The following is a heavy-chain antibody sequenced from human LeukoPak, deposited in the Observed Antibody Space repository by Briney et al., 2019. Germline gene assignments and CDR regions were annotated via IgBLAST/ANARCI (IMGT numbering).Heavy chain of an antibody. CDR1: GFTFSSYA. CDR3: VREGDYGYYFDY. CDR2: ISSNGGST. J-gene: IGHJ4*02. D-gene: IGHD3-16*01. V-gene: IGHV3-64D*06. Sequence: GGSLRLSCSASGFTFSSYAMDWVRQAPGKGLEYVSTISSNGGSTYYADSVKGRFTISRDDSKNTLYLRMSSLRAEDTAVYYCVREGDYGYYFDYWGQGTLVTVSS.